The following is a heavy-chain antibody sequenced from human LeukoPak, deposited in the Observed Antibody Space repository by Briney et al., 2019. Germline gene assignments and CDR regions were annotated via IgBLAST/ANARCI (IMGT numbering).Heavy chain of an antibody. CDR2: IFHTGST. CDR1: GGSFSGYY. CDR3: ARGQTYYQDASGYHGWFDS. D-gene: IGHD3-22*01. Sequence: SETLSLTCAVYGGSFSGYYWSWIRQPPGKGLEWIGYIFHTGSTNYNPSLKGRVTMSVDTSKNQCSLKLSAVTAADTAIYYCARGQTYYQDASGYHGWFDSWGQGALVTVSS. V-gene: IGHV4-59*01. J-gene: IGHJ5*01.